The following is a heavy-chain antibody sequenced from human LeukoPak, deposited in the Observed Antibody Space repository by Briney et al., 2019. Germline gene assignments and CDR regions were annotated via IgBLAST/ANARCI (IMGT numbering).Heavy chain of an antibody. CDR2: IIPIFGTA. CDR1: GGTFSSYA. CDR3: ARDPPYSGYDYYFDY. D-gene: IGHD5-12*01. J-gene: IGHJ4*02. V-gene: IGHV1-69*13. Sequence: SVKVSCKASGGTFSSYAISWVRQAPGQGLEWMGGIIPIFGTANYAQKFQGRVTITADESTSTAYMELSSLRSEDTAVYYCARDPPYSGYDYYFDYWGQGTWSPSPQ.